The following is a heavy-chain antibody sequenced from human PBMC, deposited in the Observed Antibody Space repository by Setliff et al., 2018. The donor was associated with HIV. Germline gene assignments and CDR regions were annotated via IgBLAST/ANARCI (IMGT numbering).Heavy chain of an antibody. D-gene: IGHD3-10*01. J-gene: IGHJ6*03. CDR1: GFTFGDYP. CDR3: ARGPHSSRGQNYQYMDV. Sequence: PGGSLRLSCTASGFTFGDYPMSLIRQAPGKGLEWVSCISSSSSTIYYADSVKGRFTISRDNAKNSLYLQMNSLRAEDTAVYYCARGPHSSRGQNYQYMDVWGKGTTVTVSS. CDR2: ISSSSSTI. V-gene: IGHV3-48*01.